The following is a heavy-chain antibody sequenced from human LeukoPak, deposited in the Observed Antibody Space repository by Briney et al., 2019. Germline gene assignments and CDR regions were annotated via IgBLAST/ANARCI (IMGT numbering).Heavy chain of an antibody. CDR3: AKDRYYGSGSYYPDY. D-gene: IGHD3-10*01. CDR1: GFTFSSYG. V-gene: IGHV3-30*18. Sequence: PGGSLRLSCAASGFTFSSYGMHWVRQAPGKGLEWVAVMSYDGSNKYYADSVKGRFTISRDNSKNTLYLQMNSLRAEDTAVYYCAKDRYYGSGSYYPDYWGQGTLVTVSS. CDR2: MSYDGSNK. J-gene: IGHJ4*02.